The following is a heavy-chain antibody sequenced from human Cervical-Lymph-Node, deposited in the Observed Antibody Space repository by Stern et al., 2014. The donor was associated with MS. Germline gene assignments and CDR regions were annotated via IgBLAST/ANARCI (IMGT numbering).Heavy chain of an antibody. D-gene: IGHD2-15*01. V-gene: IGHV1-69*09. CDR1: GGTFSSSYA. Sequence: VHLVESGAEVKKPGSSVNVSYKASGGTFSSSYAVSWVRQAPGQGLEWMGRIIPMIGLANYAQKFQTRLTITADKSSSTVYMRLSSLTSEDTALYYCARGIVTNRPAATLHNLFDPWGQGTLVTVSS. CDR2: IIPMIGLA. CDR3: ARGIVTNRPAATLHNLFDP. J-gene: IGHJ5*02.